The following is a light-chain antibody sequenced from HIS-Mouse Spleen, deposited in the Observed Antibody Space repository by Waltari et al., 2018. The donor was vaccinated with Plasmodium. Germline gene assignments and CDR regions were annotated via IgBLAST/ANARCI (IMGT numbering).Light chain of an antibody. CDR2: EGS. Sequence: QSALTQPASVSGSPGQSITISCTGTSSDVGSYNLVSWYQQHPGKAPKLMIYEGSKRPSGVSNRFSRSKSGNTASLTISGLQAEDEADYSCCSYAGSSTFVVFGGGTKLTVL. J-gene: IGLJ2*01. CDR3: CSYAGSSTFVV. CDR1: SSDVGSYNL. V-gene: IGLV2-23*03.